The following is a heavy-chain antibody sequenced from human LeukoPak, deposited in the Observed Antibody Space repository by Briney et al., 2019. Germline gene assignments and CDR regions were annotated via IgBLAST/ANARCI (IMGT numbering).Heavy chain of an antibody. V-gene: IGHV3-74*01. D-gene: IGHD3-10*01. Sequence: GGSLRLSCAASGFTFSSYWMHWVRQAPEKGLVWVSRINPGGSTTTYADSVEGRFTISRDNARNTLYLQMNSLRVEDTAVYYCARVGVGSYHFDDWGQGTLVTVSS. CDR2: INPGGSTT. J-gene: IGHJ4*02. CDR3: ARVGVGSYHFDD. CDR1: GFTFSSYW.